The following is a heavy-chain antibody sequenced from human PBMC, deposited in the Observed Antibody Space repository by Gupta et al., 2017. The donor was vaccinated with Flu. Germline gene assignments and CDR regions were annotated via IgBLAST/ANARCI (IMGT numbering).Heavy chain of an antibody. CDR1: GGSISSSSYY. CDR3: ARLGGLFWFGEPRSGMDV. Sequence: QLQLQESGPGLVKPSETLSLTCTVSGGSISSSSYYWGWIRQPPGKGLEWIGSIFYRGSTYSNPSLKSRVTISVDTSKNQFSLKLTSVTAADTAVYYCARLGGLFWFGEPRSGMDVWGQGTTVTVSS. J-gene: IGHJ6*02. V-gene: IGHV4-39*01. D-gene: IGHD3-10*01. CDR2: IFYRGST.